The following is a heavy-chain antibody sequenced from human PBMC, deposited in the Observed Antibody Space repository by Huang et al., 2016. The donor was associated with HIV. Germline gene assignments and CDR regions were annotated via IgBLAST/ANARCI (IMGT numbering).Heavy chain of an antibody. V-gene: IGHV1-2*02. J-gene: IGHJ4*02. CDR3: ARTPYSGSHPDY. D-gene: IGHD2-15*01. CDR1: GYTFTDYF. Sequence: QVQLVQSGAEVKKPGASVKVSCRTSGYTFTDYFVHWVRQAPGQGLQGMGSINPLSGVTNYAQKFQGRVTRNRDTSIRTVYMELNRLRSDDTALYYCARTPYSGSHPDYWGQGTLVTVSS. CDR2: INPLSGVT.